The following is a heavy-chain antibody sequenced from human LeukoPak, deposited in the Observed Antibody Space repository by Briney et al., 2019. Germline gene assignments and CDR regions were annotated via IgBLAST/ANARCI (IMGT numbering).Heavy chain of an antibody. J-gene: IGHJ4*02. CDR3: ARDLLGAFLY. Sequence: PGGSLRLSCAASGFTVSSNYMSWVRQAPGKGLEWVSVIYSGGITYYADSVKGRFTISRDNSKNTLYLQMNSLRAEDTAVYYCARDLLGAFLYWGQGTLVTVSS. D-gene: IGHD1-26*01. CDR1: GFTVSSNY. V-gene: IGHV3-66*01. CDR2: IYSGGIT.